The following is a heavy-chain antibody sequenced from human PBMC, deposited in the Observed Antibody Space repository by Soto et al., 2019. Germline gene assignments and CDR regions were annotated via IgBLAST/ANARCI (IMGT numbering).Heavy chain of an antibody. CDR3: AHRSGWYVPFDY. Sequence: SGPTLVNPTQTLTLTCTFSGFSLSTSGVGVGWIRQPPGKALEWLALIYWNDDKRYSPSLKSRLTITKDTSKNQVVLTMNNIDPVDTATYYCAHRSGWYVPFDYWVQGTLVTAPQ. CDR1: GFSLSTSGVG. J-gene: IGHJ4*02. D-gene: IGHD6-19*01. CDR2: IYWNDDK. V-gene: IGHV2-5*01.